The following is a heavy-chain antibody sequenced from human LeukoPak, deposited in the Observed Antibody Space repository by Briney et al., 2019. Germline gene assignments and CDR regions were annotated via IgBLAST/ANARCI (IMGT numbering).Heavy chain of an antibody. CDR2: IRWNSGSI. V-gene: IGHV3-9*01. J-gene: IGHJ4*02. D-gene: IGHD5-24*01. CDR3: AKDRYEYSMATIVDY. Sequence: GRSLRLSCAASGFTFEDYAMHWVRQAPGKGLEWVSGIRWNSGSIGYADSVKGRFTISRDNAKNSLYLQMNSLRAEDTALYYCAKDRYEYSMATIVDYWGQGTLVTVSS. CDR1: GFTFEDYA.